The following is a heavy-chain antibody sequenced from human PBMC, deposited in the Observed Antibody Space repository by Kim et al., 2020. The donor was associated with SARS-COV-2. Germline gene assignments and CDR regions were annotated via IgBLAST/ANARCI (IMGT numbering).Heavy chain of an antibody. CDR3: AKEVDYYGSGRYWYFDL. V-gene: IGHV3-9*01. J-gene: IGHJ2*01. CDR1: GFTFDDYA. D-gene: IGHD3-10*01. CDR2: ISWNSGSI. Sequence: GGSLRLSCAASGFTFDDYAMHWVRQAPGKGLEWVSGISWNSGSIGYADSVKGRFTISRDNAKNSLYLQMNSLRAEDTALYYCAKEVDYYGSGRYWYFDLWGRGTLVTVSS.